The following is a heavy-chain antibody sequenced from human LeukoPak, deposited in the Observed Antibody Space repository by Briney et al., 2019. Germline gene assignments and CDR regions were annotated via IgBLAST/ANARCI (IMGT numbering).Heavy chain of an antibody. CDR1: GDSITSGNFY. V-gene: IGHV4-61*02. Sequence: SETLSLTCTVSGDSITSGNFYWSWIRQPAGKGLEWIGRIYGSGSTNYSPSLRSRVTISIDTSKNQFSLELNSVTAADTAVYYCARGWGSTSSNYFDPWGQGTLVTVSS. CDR2: IYGSGST. J-gene: IGHJ5*02. D-gene: IGHD2/OR15-2a*01. CDR3: ARGWGSTSSNYFDP.